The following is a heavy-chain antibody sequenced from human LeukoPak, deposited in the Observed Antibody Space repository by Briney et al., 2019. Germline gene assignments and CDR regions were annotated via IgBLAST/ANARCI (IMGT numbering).Heavy chain of an antibody. V-gene: IGHV3-30*04. Sequence: GGSLRLSCAASGFTFSSYAMHWVRQAPGKGLEWVAVISYDGSNKYYADSVKGRFTISRDNSKNTLYLQMNSLRAEDTAVYYCARPIVLMVYAPGAFDIWGQGTMVTVSS. CDR2: ISYDGSNK. CDR1: GFTFSSYA. CDR3: ARPIVLMVYAPGAFDI. J-gene: IGHJ3*02. D-gene: IGHD2-8*01.